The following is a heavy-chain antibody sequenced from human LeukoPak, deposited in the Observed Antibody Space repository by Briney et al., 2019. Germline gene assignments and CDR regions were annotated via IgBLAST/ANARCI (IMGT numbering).Heavy chain of an antibody. Sequence: ASVKVSCKASGFTFTNYYINWVRQAPGQGLEWMGRIDTNSGGTEFAQKFQGRVTMTRDTSISTAYMELSRLRSDDTAVYYCARGSGYDCEYCFDYWGQGTLVTVSS. J-gene: IGHJ4*02. CDR1: GFTFTNYY. CDR2: IDTNSGGT. V-gene: IGHV1-2*02. D-gene: IGHD5-12*01. CDR3: ARGSGYDCEYCFDY.